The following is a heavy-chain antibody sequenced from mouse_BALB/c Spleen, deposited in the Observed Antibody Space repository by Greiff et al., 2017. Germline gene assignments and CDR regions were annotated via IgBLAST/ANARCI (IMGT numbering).Heavy chain of an antibody. CDR2: IDPSDSET. V-gene: IGHV1-69*02. CDR3: ARNGYGNYEAMDY. J-gene: IGHJ4*01. D-gene: IGHD2-10*02. CDR1: GYTFTSYW. Sequence: VQLQQPGAELVKPGAPVKLSCKASGYTFTSYWMNWVKQRPGRGLEWIGRIDPSDSETHYNQKFKDKATLTVDKSSSTAYIQLSSLTSEDSAVYYCARNGYGNYEAMDYWGQGTSVTVSS.